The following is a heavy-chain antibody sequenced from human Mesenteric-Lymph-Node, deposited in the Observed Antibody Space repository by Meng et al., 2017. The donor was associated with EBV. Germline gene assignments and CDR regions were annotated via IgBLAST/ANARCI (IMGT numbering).Heavy chain of an antibody. CDR1: GLIFSRYS. D-gene: IGHD4-17*01. Sequence: EVELVESGGGFEEPGGSLSVSCVASGLIFSRYSMAWVRQAPGKGLEWAASISATGSITDYADSVKGRFAISRDNSNNTLYLQMKSLRAADTAVYYCSTNYGLFDYWGQGTLVTVSS. CDR2: ISATGSIT. J-gene: IGHJ4*02. V-gene: IGHV3-23*04. CDR3: STNYGLFDY.